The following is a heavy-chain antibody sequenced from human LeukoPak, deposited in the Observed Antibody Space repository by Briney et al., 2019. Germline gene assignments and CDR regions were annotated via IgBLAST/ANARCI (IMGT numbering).Heavy chain of an antibody. D-gene: IGHD4-17*01. J-gene: IGHJ6*03. CDR3: STVTNEFGYYYYYMDV. CDR1: GFTFSSYA. CDR2: ISYDGSNK. V-gene: IGHV3-30*04. Sequence: GGSLRLSCAASGFTFSSYAMHWVRQAPGKGLGWVAVISYDGSNKYYADSVKGRFTISRDNSKNTLYLQINSLRAEDTAVYYCSTVTNEFGYYYYYMDVWGKGTTVTVSS.